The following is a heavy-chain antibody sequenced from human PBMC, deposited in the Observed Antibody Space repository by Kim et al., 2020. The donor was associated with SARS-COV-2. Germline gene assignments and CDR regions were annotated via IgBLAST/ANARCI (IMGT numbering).Heavy chain of an antibody. Sequence: SETLSLTCTVSGGSVSSGSYYWSWIRQPPGKGLEWIGYIYYSGSTNYNPSLKSRVTISVDTSKNQFSLKLSSVTAADTAVYYCARDFLRYSSSSDYWGRGTLITVSS. CDR3: ARDFLRYSSSSDY. J-gene: IGHJ4*02. D-gene: IGHD6-13*01. CDR2: IYYSGST. CDR1: GGSVSSGSYY. V-gene: IGHV4-61*01.